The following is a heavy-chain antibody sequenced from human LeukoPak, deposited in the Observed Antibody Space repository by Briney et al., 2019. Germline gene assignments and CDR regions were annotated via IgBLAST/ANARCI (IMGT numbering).Heavy chain of an antibody. Sequence: PSETLSLTCTVSGGSISSSSYYWGWIRQPPGKGLEWIGSIYYSGSTYCNPSLKSRVTISVDTSKNQFSLKLNSVTAADTAVYYCARVQGLRLYYYYYYMDVWGKGTTVTVSS. CDR2: IYYSGST. CDR3: ARVQGLRLYYYYYYMDV. D-gene: IGHD3-16*01. V-gene: IGHV4-39*07. CDR1: GGSISSSSYY. J-gene: IGHJ6*03.